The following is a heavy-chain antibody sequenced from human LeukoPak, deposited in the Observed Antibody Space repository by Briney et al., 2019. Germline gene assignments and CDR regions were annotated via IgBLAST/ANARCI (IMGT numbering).Heavy chain of an antibody. J-gene: IGHJ5*02. CDR1: GYTFTSYY. V-gene: IGHV1-46*01. CDR3: VRDRAPVYYYDSSGLNWFDP. D-gene: IGHD3-22*01. Sequence: ASVKVSCKASGYTFTSYYMHWVRQAPGQGLEWMGIIDPSGGSTSYAQKFQGRVTMTRDMSTSTVYMELSSLRSEDTAVYYCVRDRAPVYYYDSSGLNWFDPWGQGTLVTVSS. CDR2: IDPSGGST.